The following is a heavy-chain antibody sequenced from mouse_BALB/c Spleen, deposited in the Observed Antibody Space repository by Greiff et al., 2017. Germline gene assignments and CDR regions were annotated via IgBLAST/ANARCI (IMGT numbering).Heavy chain of an antibody. CDR2: ISNGGGST. V-gene: IGHV5-12-2*01. D-gene: IGHD2-4*01. J-gene: IGHJ3*01. CDR3: ARGGNDYVPFAY. Sequence: EVMLVESGGGLVQPGGSLKLSCAASGFTFSSYTMSWVRQTPEKRLEWVAYISNGGGSTYYPDTVKGRFTISRDNAKNTLYLQMSSLKSEDTAMYYCARGGNDYVPFAYWGQGTLVTVSA. CDR1: GFTFSSYT.